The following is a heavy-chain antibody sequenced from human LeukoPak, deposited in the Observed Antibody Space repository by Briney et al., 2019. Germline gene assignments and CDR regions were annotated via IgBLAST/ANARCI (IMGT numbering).Heavy chain of an antibody. CDR1: GYSFTSYW. J-gene: IGHJ3*02. CDR3: ASLGSGSYYPFDAFDI. CDR2: IYPGDSDT. V-gene: IGHV5-51*01. D-gene: IGHD3-10*01. Sequence: GESLKIPCKGSGYSFTSYWIGWVRQMPGKGVEGMGIIYPGDSDTRYSPSFQGQVTISADKSISTAYLQWSSLKASDTAMYYCASLGSGSYYPFDAFDIWGQGTMVTVSS.